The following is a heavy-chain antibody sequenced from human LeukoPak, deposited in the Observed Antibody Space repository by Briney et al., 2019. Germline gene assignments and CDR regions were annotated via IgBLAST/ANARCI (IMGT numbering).Heavy chain of an antibody. V-gene: IGHV4-59*01. Sequence: PSETLSLTCTAPGCSIRSYYWSWIRQPPGKGLEWIGYTYYSGSTNYNPSLKSRVTISVDTSKIQFSLKLSSVTAADTAVYYCARAIYSSPPYFDYWGQGTLVTVSS. J-gene: IGHJ4*02. CDR2: TYYSGST. CDR1: GCSIRSYY. CDR3: ARAIYSSPPYFDY. D-gene: IGHD6-13*01.